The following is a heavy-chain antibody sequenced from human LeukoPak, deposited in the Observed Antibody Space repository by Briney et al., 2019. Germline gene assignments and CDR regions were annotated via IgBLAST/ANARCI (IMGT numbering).Heavy chain of an antibody. Sequence: GGSLRLSCAASGFTFSDYYMSWIRQAPGKGLEGVSYISSSGSTIYYADSVKGRFTISRDNAKNSLYLQMNSLRAEDTAVYYCAREGRYSSSWYSFDYWGQGTLVTVSS. V-gene: IGHV3-11*01. CDR1: GFTFSDYY. CDR2: ISSSGSTI. CDR3: AREGRYSSSWYSFDY. J-gene: IGHJ4*02. D-gene: IGHD6-13*01.